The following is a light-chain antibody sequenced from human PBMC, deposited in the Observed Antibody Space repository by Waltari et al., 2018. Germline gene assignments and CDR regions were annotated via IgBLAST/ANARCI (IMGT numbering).Light chain of an antibody. CDR3: CSYAGSSPHVV. CDR2: AVS. J-gene: IGLJ2*01. V-gene: IGLV2-23*02. Sequence: QSALTQPASVSGSPGQSITIPCTGTSSDVGSDNLVSWYQQHPGKAPKLMIYAVSKRPSGVSNRFSGSTSGNTASLTISGLQAEDEADYYCCSYAGSSPHVVFGGGTKLTVL. CDR1: SSDVGSDNL.